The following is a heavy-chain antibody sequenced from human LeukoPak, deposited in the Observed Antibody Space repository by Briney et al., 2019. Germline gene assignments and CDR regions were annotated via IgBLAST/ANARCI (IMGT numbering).Heavy chain of an antibody. J-gene: IGHJ4*02. CDR3: ARDYTGGWNDY. V-gene: IGHV3-7*01. D-gene: IGHD7-27*01. Sequence: GGSLRLSCAADGFTFRKHWMSWVRQAMGKGLECVAKIKEDGSEKHYVDSVKGRFTISRDNTKNSLYLQMNSLRAEDTAVYYCARDYTGGWNDYWGQGTLVTVSS. CDR2: IKEDGSEK. CDR1: GFTFRKHW.